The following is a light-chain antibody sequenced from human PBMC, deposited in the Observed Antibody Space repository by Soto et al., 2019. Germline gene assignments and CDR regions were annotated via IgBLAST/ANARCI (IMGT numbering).Light chain of an antibody. CDR2: DAS. J-gene: IGKJ1*01. CDR1: QSVRSN. CDR3: QQCDNWPRT. Sequence: EKEMTLSPATLSMSPGERATLPCRASQSVRSNLAWYQQKPGQPPRLLIYDASTRATGIPSRFSGSGSGTEFTLTISSLKYEDFAVYYCQQCDNWPRTFGQGTKVDIK. V-gene: IGKV3-15*01.